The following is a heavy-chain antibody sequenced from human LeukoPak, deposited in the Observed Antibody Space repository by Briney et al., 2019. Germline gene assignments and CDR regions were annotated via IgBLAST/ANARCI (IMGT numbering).Heavy chain of an antibody. CDR1: GFTFSSYA. D-gene: IGHD6-19*01. CDR2: ISSSSSYI. V-gene: IGHV3-21*01. Sequence: GGSLRLSCAASGFTFSSYAMSWVRQAPGKGLEWVSSISSSSSYIYYADSVKGRFTISRDNAKNSLYLQMNSLRAEDTAVYYCARGVPSGWYAYWGQGTLVTVSS. J-gene: IGHJ4*02. CDR3: ARGVPSGWYAY.